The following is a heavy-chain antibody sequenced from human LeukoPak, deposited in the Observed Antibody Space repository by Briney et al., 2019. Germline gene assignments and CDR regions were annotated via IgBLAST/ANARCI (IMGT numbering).Heavy chain of an antibody. CDR3: ASIVGGYFDY. D-gene: IGHD1-26*01. CDR2: IYYSGST. CDR1: GGSISSYY. V-gene: IGHV4-59*01. J-gene: IGHJ4*02. Sequence: SETLSLTCTVSGGSISSYYWSWIRQLPGKGLEWIGYIYYSGSTNYNPSLKSRVTISVDTSKNQFSLKLSSVTAADTAVYYCASIVGGYFDYWGQGTLVTVSS.